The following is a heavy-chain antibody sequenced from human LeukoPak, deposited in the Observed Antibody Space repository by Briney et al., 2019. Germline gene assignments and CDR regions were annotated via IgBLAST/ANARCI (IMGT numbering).Heavy chain of an antibody. CDR2: ISYDGSNK. J-gene: IGHJ4*02. D-gene: IGHD3-22*01. V-gene: IGHV3-30*04. CDR1: GFTFSSYA. CDR3: ARDSSLYYDSSGYPRY. Sequence: GRSLRLSCAASGFTFSSYAMHWVRQAPGKGLEWVAVISYDGSNKYYADSVKGRFTISRDNSKNTPYLQMNSLRAEDTAVYYCARDSSLYYDSSGYPRYWGQGTLVTVSS.